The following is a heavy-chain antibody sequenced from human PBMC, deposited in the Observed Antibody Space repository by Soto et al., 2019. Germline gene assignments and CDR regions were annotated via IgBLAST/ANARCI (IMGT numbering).Heavy chain of an antibody. CDR2: ISSRSSYT. D-gene: IGHD3-22*01. V-gene: IGHV3-11*06. CDR3: AGDSNYYDSSGYRPDEAFAL. Sequence: GGSLRLSCAASGFTFSDYYMSWIRQAPGKGLEGVSYISSRSSYTPYSDSVKGRLTISRDKAKNSLYLQMNSLRAEDTAVYYCAGDSNYYDSSGYRPDEAFALWGYATIVTVS. J-gene: IGHJ3*01. CDR1: GFTFSDYY.